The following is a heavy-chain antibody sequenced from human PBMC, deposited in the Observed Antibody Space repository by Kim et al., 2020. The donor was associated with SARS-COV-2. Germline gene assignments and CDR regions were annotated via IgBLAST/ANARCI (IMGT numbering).Heavy chain of an antibody. CDR2: IGPDETTA. D-gene: IGHD5-12*01. V-gene: IGHV3-74*01. Sequence: GGSLRLSCAASGFTFSTYWMHWVRQTPGKGLVWVSHIGPDETTANYAGFVKGRFTISRDNAKNTLYLQMSSLRVEDTAVYYCAKDVGFRSTWGPGTLVTVSS. CDR1: GFTFSTYW. CDR3: AKDVGFRST. J-gene: IGHJ5*02.